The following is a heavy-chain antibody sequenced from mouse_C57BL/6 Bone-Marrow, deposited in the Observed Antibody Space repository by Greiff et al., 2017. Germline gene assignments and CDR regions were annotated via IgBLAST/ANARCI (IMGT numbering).Heavy chain of an antibody. D-gene: IGHD2-1*01. Sequence: EVKLMESGGGLVQSGRSLRLSCATSGFTFSDFYMEWVRQAPGKGLEWIAASRNKANDYTTEYSASVKGRFIVSRDTSQSILYLQMNALRAEDTAIYYGERDADYGNSRDWYFDVWGTGTTVTVSS. CDR2: SRNKANDYTT. J-gene: IGHJ1*03. CDR1: GFTFSDFY. CDR3: ERDADYGNSRDWYFDV. V-gene: IGHV7-1*01.